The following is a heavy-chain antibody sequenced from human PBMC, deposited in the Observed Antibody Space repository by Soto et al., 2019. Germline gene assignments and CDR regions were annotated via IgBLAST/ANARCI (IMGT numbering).Heavy chain of an antibody. CDR3: AREIGWNWNYAADLDY. D-gene: IGHD1-7*01. Sequence: GGSLRLSCAASGFTFSSYGMHWVRQAPGKGLEWVAVIWYDGSNKYYADSVKGRFTISRDNSKNTLYLQMNSLRAEDTAVYYCAREIGWNWNYAADLDYWGQGTLVTVSS. CDR1: GFTFSSYG. V-gene: IGHV3-33*01. CDR2: IWYDGSNK. J-gene: IGHJ4*02.